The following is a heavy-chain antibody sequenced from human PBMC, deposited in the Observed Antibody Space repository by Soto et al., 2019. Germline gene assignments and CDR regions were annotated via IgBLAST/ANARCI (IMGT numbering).Heavy chain of an antibody. CDR2: IYYSGST. J-gene: IGHJ6*03. D-gene: IGHD2-2*01. CDR1: GGSISSYY. CDR3: ARGCSSTSCYGHYYYYYMDV. V-gene: IGHV4-59*01. Sequence: SGTLSLTCTVSGGSISSYYWSWIRQPPGKGLEWIGYIYYSGSTNYNPSLKSRVTISVDTSKNQFSLKLSSVTAADTAVYYCARGCSSTSCYGHYYYYYMDVWGKGTTVTVSS.